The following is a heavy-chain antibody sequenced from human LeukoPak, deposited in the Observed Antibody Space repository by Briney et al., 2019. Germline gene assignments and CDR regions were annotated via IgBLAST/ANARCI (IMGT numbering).Heavy chain of an antibody. CDR1: GFTFSSYW. Sequence: GGSLRLSCAASGFTFSSYWMSWVRQAPGKGLEWVSGISWSGGNVGYADSVKGRFTVSRDNARNSLFLQMNSLRPEDTALYYCAKDVSLSSAEYLHHWGQGTLVTVSS. J-gene: IGHJ1*01. CDR3: AKDVSLSSAEYLHH. CDR2: ISWSGGNV. D-gene: IGHD3-16*02. V-gene: IGHV3-9*01.